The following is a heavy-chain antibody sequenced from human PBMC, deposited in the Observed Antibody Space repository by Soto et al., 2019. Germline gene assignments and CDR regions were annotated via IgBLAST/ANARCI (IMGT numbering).Heavy chain of an antibody. Sequence: GGSLRLSCAASGFTFSTYAMTWVRQAPGKGLEWVSGISGSGDNAYYADSLKGRFTISRDNSKNTLFLQMNSLRAEDTAVYYCATRRDASYSYYGMDVWGQGTTVTVSS. J-gene: IGHJ6*02. CDR3: ATRRDASYSYYGMDV. CDR2: ISGSGDNA. CDR1: GFTFSTYA. D-gene: IGHD2-2*01. V-gene: IGHV3-23*01.